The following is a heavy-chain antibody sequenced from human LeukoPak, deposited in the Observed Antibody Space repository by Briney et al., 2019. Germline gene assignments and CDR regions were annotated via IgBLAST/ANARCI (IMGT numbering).Heavy chain of an antibody. V-gene: IGHV1-18*04. J-gene: IGHJ4*02. Sequence: GASVKVSCKASGYTFTSYGISWVRQAPGQGLEWMGWISAYNGNTNYAQKLQGRVTMTTDTSTSTAYMELRSLRSDDTAVYYCARSGDIVVVPAAQGYFDYWGQGTLVTASS. CDR3: ARSGDIVVVPAAQGYFDY. D-gene: IGHD2-2*01. CDR2: ISAYNGNT. CDR1: GYTFTSYG.